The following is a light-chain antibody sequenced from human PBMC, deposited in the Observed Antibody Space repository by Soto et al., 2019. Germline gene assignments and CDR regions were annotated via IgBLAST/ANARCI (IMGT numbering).Light chain of an antibody. V-gene: IGKV1-5*03. Sequence: DIQMTLSPSTLSGSVGDRVTITCRASQTISSWLAWYQQKPGKAPKLLIYKASTLKSGVPSRFSGSGSGTEFTLTISSLQPDDFATYDCEHYNSYSEAFGQGTKVELK. J-gene: IGKJ1*01. CDR3: EHYNSYSEA. CDR1: QTISSW. CDR2: KAS.